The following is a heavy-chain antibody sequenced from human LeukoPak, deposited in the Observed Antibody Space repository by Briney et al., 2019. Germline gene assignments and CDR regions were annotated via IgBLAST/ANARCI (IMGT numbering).Heavy chain of an antibody. CDR3: VKVLYDFWSGYSFDY. D-gene: IGHD3-3*01. CDR2: ISYDGSNK. Sequence: GGSLRLSCAASGFTFSSYGMYWVRQAPGKGLEWVAVISYDGSNKYYADSVKGRFTISRDNSKNTLYLQMNSLRAEDTAVYYCVKVLYDFWSGYSFDYWGQGTLVTVSS. V-gene: IGHV3-30*18. J-gene: IGHJ4*02. CDR1: GFTFSSYG.